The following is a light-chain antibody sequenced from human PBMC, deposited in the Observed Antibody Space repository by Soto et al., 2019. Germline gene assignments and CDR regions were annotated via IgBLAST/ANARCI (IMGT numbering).Light chain of an antibody. CDR1: QSISSY. CDR3: QQSYSIPWT. V-gene: IGKV1-39*01. J-gene: IGKJ1*01. Sequence: DIHITQSPSSLSASVGDRVTITCRASQSISSYLNWYQQKPNQAPKLLIYAASTLQTGVPSRFSGSESGTDFTLTISGMQPEDVANYYCQQSYSIPWTFGQGTKVDIK. CDR2: AAS.